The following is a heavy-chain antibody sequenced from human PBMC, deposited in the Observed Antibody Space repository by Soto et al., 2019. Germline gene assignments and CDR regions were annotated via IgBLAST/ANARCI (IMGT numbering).Heavy chain of an antibody. CDR2: IYYSGNT. J-gene: IGHJ6*02. Sequence: TLSLTCSVSGCSISSGYYYWSWIRQPPGKGLEWIGNIYYSGNTYYNPSLKSRLIISIDTSKNQFSLKVVSVTAADTAVYYCASSSLYGRDVWGQGPTGTVSS. V-gene: IGHV4-30-4*01. CDR1: GCSISSGYYY. CDR3: ASSSLYGRDV.